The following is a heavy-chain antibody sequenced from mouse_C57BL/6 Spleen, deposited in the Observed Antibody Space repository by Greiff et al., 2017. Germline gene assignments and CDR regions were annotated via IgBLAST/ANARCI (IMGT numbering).Heavy chain of an antibody. J-gene: IGHJ2*01. Sequence: VQLQQSGPELVKPGASVKLSCKASGYTFTDYYMNWVKQSHGQSLEWIGDINPNNGGTSYNQKFKGKATVTVDKSSNTAYMELRSLTSEDSAVYYGASHGYCYDFDYWGQGTTVTVSS. CDR2: INPNNGGT. V-gene: IGHV1-26*01. CDR3: ASHGYCYDFDY. CDR1: GYTFTDYY. D-gene: IGHD2-3*01.